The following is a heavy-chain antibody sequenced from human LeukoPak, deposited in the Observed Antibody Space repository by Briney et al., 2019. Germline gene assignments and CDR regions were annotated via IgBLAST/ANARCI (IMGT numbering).Heavy chain of an antibody. CDR3: ARREGYSSSSYYFDY. Sequence: PGGSLRLSCAASGFTFSDYYMIWIRQAPGKGPEWVSYISSSSSYTNYADSVKGRFTISRDNAKNSLYLQMNSLRAEDTAVYYCARREGYSSSSYYFDYWGQGTLVTVSS. J-gene: IGHJ4*02. CDR2: ISSSSSYT. V-gene: IGHV3-11*03. CDR1: GFTFSDYY. D-gene: IGHD6-13*01.